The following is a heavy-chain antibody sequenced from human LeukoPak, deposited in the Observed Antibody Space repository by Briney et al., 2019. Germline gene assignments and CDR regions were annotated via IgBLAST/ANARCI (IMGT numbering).Heavy chain of an antibody. CDR3: ARARTAMVTDWFDP. V-gene: IGHV1-2*02. D-gene: IGHD5-18*01. CDR1: GYTFTNYG. CDR2: INPNSGGT. J-gene: IGHJ5*02. Sequence: GASVKVSCKASGYTFTNYGISWVRQAPGQGLEWMGWINPNSGGTNYAQKFQGRVTMTRDTSISTAYMELSRLRSGDTAVYYCARARTAMVTDWFDPWGQGTLVTVSS.